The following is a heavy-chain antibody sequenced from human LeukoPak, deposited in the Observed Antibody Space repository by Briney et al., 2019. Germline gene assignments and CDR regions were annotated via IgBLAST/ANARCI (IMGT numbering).Heavy chain of an antibody. D-gene: IGHD1-7*01. CDR3: ARADPVTGTTTWFAYYYGMDV. V-gene: IGHV1-8*01. CDR2: MNPNSGNT. J-gene: IGHJ6*02. CDR1: GYTSTSYD. Sequence: ASVKVSCKASGYTSTSYDINWVRQATGQGLEWMGWMNPNSGNTGYAQKFQGRVTMTRTTSISTAYMELSSLRSEDTAVYYCARADPVTGTTTWFAYYYGMDVWGQGTTVTVSS.